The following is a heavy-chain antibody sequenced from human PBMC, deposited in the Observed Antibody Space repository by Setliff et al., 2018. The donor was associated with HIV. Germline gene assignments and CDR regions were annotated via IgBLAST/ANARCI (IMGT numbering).Heavy chain of an antibody. Sequence: PSETLSLTCTVSDGSISGYYWSWIRQPPGKGLEWVGQINLGGSTDYNPSLQGRVTTSIDTSKFQFSLRLSSVTAADTAIYYCARGTAPRRGTNYGGNYPLDYWGQGTLVTVSS. J-gene: IGHJ4*02. V-gene: IGHV4-34*01. CDR3: ARGTAPRRGTNYGGNYPLDY. CDR2: INLGGST. CDR1: DGSISGYY. D-gene: IGHD4-17*01.